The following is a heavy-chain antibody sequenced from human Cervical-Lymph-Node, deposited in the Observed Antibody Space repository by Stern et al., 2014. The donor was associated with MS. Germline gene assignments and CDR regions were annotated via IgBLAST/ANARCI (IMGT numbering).Heavy chain of an antibody. CDR1: RFPFHSYG. CDR2: ISSDGSQE. J-gene: IGHJ3*02. D-gene: IGHD4-11*01. CDR3: ASSTLTDAFDI. Sequence: QVQLVESGGGAVQPGKSLRLSCAASRFPFHSYGMHWVRQSPGKGLECVSLISSDGSQEYYAGSVKGRFTISRDNSKNTLSLQMNSLTLEDTAVYYCASSTLTDAFDIWGQGTLVSVSS. V-gene: IGHV3-30*03.